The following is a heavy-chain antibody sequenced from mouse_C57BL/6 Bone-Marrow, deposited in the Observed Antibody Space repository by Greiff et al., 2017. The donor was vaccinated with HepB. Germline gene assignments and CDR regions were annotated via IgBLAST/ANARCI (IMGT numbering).Heavy chain of an antibody. CDR3: ARHDWYFDV. Sequence: EVLLVESGGGLVQPGGSLKLSCAASGFTFSDYGMAWVRQAPRKGPEWVAFISNLAYSIYYADTVTGRFTISRENAKNTLYLEMSSLRSEDTAMYYCARHDWYFDVWGTGTTVTVSS. J-gene: IGHJ1*03. V-gene: IGHV5-15*01. CDR2: ISNLAYSI. CDR1: GFTFSDYG.